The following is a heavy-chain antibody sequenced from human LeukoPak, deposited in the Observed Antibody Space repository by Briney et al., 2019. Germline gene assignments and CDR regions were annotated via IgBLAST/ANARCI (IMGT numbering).Heavy chain of an antibody. Sequence: ASVKVSCKASGYTFTSYYMHWVRQAPGQGLEWMGIINPSGGSTSYAQKFQGRVTMTRETSTSTVYMELSSLRSEDTAVYYCARDPTYYYDSSGYYPYYWGQGTLVTVSS. J-gene: IGHJ4*02. CDR2: INPSGGST. D-gene: IGHD3-22*01. CDR3: ARDPTYYYDSSGYYPYY. CDR1: GYTFTSYY. V-gene: IGHV1-46*01.